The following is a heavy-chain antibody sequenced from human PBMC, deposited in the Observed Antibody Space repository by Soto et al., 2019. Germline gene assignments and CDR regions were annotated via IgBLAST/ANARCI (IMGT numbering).Heavy chain of an antibody. CDR3: AKDGMEVDTAMVRLSGYYFDY. CDR1: GFTFSSYG. V-gene: IGHV3-30*18. J-gene: IGHJ4*02. CDR2: ISYDGSNK. D-gene: IGHD5-18*01. Sequence: GGSLRLSCAASGFTFSSYGMHWVRQAPGKGLEWVAVISYDGSNKYYADSVKGRFTISRDNSKNTLYLQMNSLRAEDTAVYYCAKDGMEVDTAMVRLSGYYFDYWGQGTLVTVSS.